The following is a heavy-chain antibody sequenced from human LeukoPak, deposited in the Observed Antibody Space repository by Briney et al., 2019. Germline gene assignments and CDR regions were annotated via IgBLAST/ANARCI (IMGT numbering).Heavy chain of an antibody. CDR3: TRPSNPKSFGPEYYFDY. CDR2: ISSSSSYI. D-gene: IGHD3-16*01. J-gene: IGHJ4*02. V-gene: IGHV3-21*06. Sequence: GGSLRLSCAASGLTSSSYSMNWVRQAPGKGLEWVSSISSSSSYIYYADSVKGRFTISRDNAKNSLYLQMNSLRAEDTAVYYCTRPSNPKSFGPEYYFDYWGQGTLVTVSS. CDR1: GLTSSSYS.